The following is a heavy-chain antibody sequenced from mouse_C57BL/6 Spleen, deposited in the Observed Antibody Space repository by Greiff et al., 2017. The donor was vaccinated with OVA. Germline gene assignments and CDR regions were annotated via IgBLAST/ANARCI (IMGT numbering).Heavy chain of an antibody. CDR2: INPGSGGT. CDR1: GYAFTNYL. J-gene: IGHJ2*01. Sequence: QVQLKQSGAELVRPGTSVKVSCKASGYAFTNYLIEWVKQRPGQGLEWIGVINPGSGGTNYNEKFKGKATLTADKSSSTAYMQLSSLTSEDSAVYFCAREKIYYGNYYFDYWGQGTTLTVSS. V-gene: IGHV1-54*01. CDR3: AREKIYYGNYYFDY. D-gene: IGHD2-1*01.